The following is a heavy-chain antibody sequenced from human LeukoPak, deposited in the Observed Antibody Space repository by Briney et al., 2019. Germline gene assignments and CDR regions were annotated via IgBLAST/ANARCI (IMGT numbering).Heavy chain of an antibody. Sequence: GGSLRLSCAASGFTFSSYWMNWARQAPGKGLEWVASINHNGNVNYYVDPVKGRFTISRDNAKNSLYLQMSNLRAEDTAVYYCAKGVAVAEFDYWGQGTLVTVSS. CDR3: AKGVAVAEFDY. V-gene: IGHV3-7*03. D-gene: IGHD6-19*01. J-gene: IGHJ4*02. CDR1: GFTFSSYW. CDR2: INHNGNVN.